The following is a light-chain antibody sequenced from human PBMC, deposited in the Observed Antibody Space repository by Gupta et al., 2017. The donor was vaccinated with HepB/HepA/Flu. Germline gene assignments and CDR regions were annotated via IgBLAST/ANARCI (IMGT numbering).Light chain of an antibody. J-gene: IGKJ4*01. CDR3: RQRYDWRIT. CDR2: GAS. Sequence: EIVLTQSPGTLSLSPRERATLSCRASQSISSFLAWYQQTPGQAPRLLIYGASNRATGIPVRFSGSGSGTDFTLTISNLEPEDFAVYYCRQRYDWRITFGGGTKVEI. CDR1: QSISSF. V-gene: IGKV3-11*01.